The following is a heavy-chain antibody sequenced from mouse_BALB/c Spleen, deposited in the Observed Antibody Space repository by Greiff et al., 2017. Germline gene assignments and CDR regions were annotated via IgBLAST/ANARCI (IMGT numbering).Heavy chain of an antibody. CDR1: GYTFTSYW. CDR2: IDPSDSYT. CDR3: TRSSDEGHYAMDY. V-gene: IGHV1S127*01. Sequence: QVQLQQPGAELVKPGASVKMSCKASGYTFTSYWMHWVKQRPGQGLEWIGVIDPSDSYTSYNQKFKGKATLTVDTSSSTAYMQLSSLTSEDSAVYYCTRSSDEGHYAMDYWGQGTSVTVSA. J-gene: IGHJ4*01.